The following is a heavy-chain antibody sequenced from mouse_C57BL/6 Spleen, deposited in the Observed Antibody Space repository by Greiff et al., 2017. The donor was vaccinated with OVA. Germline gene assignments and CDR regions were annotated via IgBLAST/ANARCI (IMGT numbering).Heavy chain of an antibody. CDR2: IYPGSGNT. CDR1: GYTFTNYY. CDR3: ARMIYDGYWYIDV. Sequence: QVQLQQSGAELVRPGASVKLSCKASGYTFTNYYINWVKQRPGQGLEWIARIYPGSGNTYYNEKFKGKATLTVDKSSSTAYMQLSSLTSEDSAVYYCARMIYDGYWYIDVWGTGTTVTVSS. D-gene: IGHD2-3*01. V-gene: IGHV1-76*01. J-gene: IGHJ1*03.